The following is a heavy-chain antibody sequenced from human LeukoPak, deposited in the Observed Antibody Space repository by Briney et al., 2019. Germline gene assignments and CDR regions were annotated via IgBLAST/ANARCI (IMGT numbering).Heavy chain of an antibody. Sequence: PSETLSLTCAVYGGSFSGYYWSWIRQPPGKGLEWIGEINHSGSTNYNPPLKSRVTISVDTSKNQFSLKLSSVTAADTAVYYCARGHVTMIVVVPRHWFDPWGQGTLVTVSS. D-gene: IGHD3-22*01. J-gene: IGHJ5*02. V-gene: IGHV4-34*01. CDR3: ARGHVTMIVVVPRHWFDP. CDR1: GGSFSGYY. CDR2: INHSGST.